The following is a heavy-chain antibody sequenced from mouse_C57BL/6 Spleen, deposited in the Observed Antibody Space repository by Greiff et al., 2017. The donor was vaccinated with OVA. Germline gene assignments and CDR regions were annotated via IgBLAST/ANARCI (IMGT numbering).Heavy chain of an antibody. V-gene: IGHV1-53*01. CDR3: AKSFYYGNYEEDAMDY. CDR2: INPSNGGT. D-gene: IGHD2-1*01. J-gene: IGHJ4*01. Sequence: QVQLQQPGTELVKPGASVKLSCKASGYTFTSYWMHWVKQRPGQGLEWIGNINPSNGGTTYNEKFKSKATLTVDKSSSTAYMQLSSLTSEDSAVYYCAKSFYYGNYEEDAMDYWGQGTSVTVSS. CDR1: GYTFTSYW.